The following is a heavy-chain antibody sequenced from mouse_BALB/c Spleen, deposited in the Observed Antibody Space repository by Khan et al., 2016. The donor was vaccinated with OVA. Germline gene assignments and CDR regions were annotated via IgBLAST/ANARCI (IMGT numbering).Heavy chain of an antibody. J-gene: IGHJ2*01. CDR2: IYPGSDNA. CDR1: GYTFTYYV. D-gene: IGHD2-3*01. CDR3: ARGDGYYVYFDY. V-gene: IGHV1-81*01. Sequence: QVRLQQPGPELVKPGASVKMSCKASGYTFTYYVITWVKQRTGQGLEWIGEIYPGSDNAYYNERFKGKATLTADKSSNTTHMQLSSLTSEDSAVYFCARGDGYYVYFDYWGQGTTLTVSS.